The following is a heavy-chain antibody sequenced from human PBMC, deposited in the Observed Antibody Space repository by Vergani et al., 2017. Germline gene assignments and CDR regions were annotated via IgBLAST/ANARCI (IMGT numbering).Heavy chain of an antibody. D-gene: IGHD6-13*01. V-gene: IGHV3-74*01. CDR1: GFTFSSYW. J-gene: IGHJ5*02. CDR2: INSDGSST. Sequence: EVQLVASGGGFVQPGGSLRLSCAASGFTFSSYWMHWVRQAPGKGLAWVSRINSDGSSTSYADSVKGRFTISRDNAKNTLYLQMNSLRAEDTAVYYCARDLRAAFDPWGQGTLVTVSS. CDR3: ARDLRAAFDP.